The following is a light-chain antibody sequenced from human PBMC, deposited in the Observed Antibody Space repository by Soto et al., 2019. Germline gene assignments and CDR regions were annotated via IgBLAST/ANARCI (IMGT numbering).Light chain of an antibody. CDR1: SSDVGGYNY. V-gene: IGLV2-14*01. CDR2: EVS. J-gene: IGLJ1*01. CDR3: SSYTSSREV. Sequence: QSALTQPASVSGSPGQSITISCTGTSSDVGGYNYVSWYQQHPGKAPNLMIYEVSNRPSGVSNRFSGSTSGNTASLTISGLQAEDEADYYCSSYTSSREVFGTGTKVTVL.